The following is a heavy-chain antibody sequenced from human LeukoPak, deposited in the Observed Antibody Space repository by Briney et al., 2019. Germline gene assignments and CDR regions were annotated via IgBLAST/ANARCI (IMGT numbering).Heavy chain of an antibody. CDR1: GFTFSSYA. V-gene: IGHV3-21*06. Sequence: GGSLRLSCAASGFTFSSYAMTWVRQAPGKGLEWVSSMSSGGTYIYYADSVRGRFTISRDNAKDSLFPLVNSLRVDDTAVYYCARGRPTGSSRRFVVQWGQGTLVSVSS. D-gene: IGHD2-15*01. CDR3: ARGRPTGSSRRFVVQ. J-gene: IGHJ4*02. CDR2: MSSGGTYI.